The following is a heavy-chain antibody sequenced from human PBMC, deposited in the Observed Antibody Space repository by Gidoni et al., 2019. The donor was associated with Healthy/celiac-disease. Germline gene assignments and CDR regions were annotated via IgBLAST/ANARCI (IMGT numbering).Heavy chain of an antibody. CDR3: TTAYSSSWYYFDY. Sequence: EVQPVESGGGLVKPGGSLRLSCAASGFTFSNAWMSWVRQAPGKGLEWVGRIKSKTDGGTTDYAAPVKGRFTISRDDSKNTLYLQMNSLKTEDTAVYYCTTAYSSSWYYFDYWGQGTLVTVSS. CDR2: IKSKTDGGTT. V-gene: IGHV3-15*01. CDR1: GFTFSNAW. J-gene: IGHJ4*02. D-gene: IGHD6-13*01.